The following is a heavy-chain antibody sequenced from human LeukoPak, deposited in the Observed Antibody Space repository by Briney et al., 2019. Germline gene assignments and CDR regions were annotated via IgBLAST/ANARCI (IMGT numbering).Heavy chain of an antibody. V-gene: IGHV3-49*03. Sequence: GGSLRLSCTASGFTFGDYAMSWFRQAPGKGLEWVGFIRSKAYGGTIEYAASVKGRFTISRDDSKSIAYLQMNSLKTEDTAVYYCTRDYDFWSGYYRYYYMDVWGEGTTVTVSS. D-gene: IGHD3-3*01. CDR2: IRSKAYGGTI. CDR1: GFTFGDYA. CDR3: TRDYDFWSGYYRYYYMDV. J-gene: IGHJ6*03.